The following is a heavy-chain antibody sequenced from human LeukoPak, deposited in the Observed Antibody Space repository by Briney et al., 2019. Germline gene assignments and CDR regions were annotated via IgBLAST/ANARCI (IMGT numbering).Heavy chain of an antibody. D-gene: IGHD6-13*01. V-gene: IGHV3-23*01. CDR3: ARDSTVVAAAGFYYYYGMDV. J-gene: IGHJ6*02. CDR1: GFTFSSYA. CDR2: ISGSGDNT. Sequence: PGGSLRLSCAASGFTFSSYAMSWVRQVPGKGLEWVSVISGSGDNTYYADSVKGRFTISRDNAKNSLYLQMNSLRAEDTAVYYCARDSTVVAAAGFYYYYGMDVWGQGTTVTVSS.